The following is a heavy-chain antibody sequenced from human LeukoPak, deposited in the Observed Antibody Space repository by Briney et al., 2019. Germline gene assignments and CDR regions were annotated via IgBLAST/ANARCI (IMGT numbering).Heavy chain of an antibody. J-gene: IGHJ4*02. V-gene: IGHV1-8*03. CDR1: GGTFSSYA. CDR2: MNPNSGNT. CDR3: ARVHCTNGVCPFDY. Sequence: GSSVKVSCKASGGTFSSYAISWVRQAPGQGLEWMGWMNPNSGNTGYAQKFQGRVTITRNTSISTAYMELSSLRSEDTAVYYCARVHCTNGVCPFDYWGQGTLVTVSS. D-gene: IGHD2-8*01.